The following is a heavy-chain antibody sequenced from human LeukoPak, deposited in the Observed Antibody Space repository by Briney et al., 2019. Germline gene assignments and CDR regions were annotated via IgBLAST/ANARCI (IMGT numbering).Heavy chain of an antibody. V-gene: IGHV4-4*07. CDR1: GGSISSYY. CDR2: IYTSGST. D-gene: IGHD5-12*01. CDR3: ARVRVLSGYALDY. J-gene: IGHJ4*02. Sequence: SETLSLTCTVSGGSISSYYCSWIRQPAGKGRERIGRIYTSGSTNYNPSLKSRVTMSVDTSKDQFSLKLSSVTAADTAVYYCARVRVLSGYALDYWGQGTLVTVSS.